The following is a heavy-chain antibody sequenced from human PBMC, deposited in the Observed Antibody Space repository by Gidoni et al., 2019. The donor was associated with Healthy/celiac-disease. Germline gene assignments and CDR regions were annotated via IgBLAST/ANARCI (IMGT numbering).Heavy chain of an antibody. V-gene: IGHV1-69*01. CDR1: GGTFSSYA. D-gene: IGHD3-22*01. J-gene: IGHJ4*02. Sequence: QVQLVLSGAEVKKPGSSVKVSCKASGGTFSSYAISWVRQATGQGLEWLVGIIPIFGTANDAQKFQGRVTITADESTITAYRERSSRRSEDTAVYYCAKRKYDSSGYDFDYWGQGTLVTVSS. CDR2: IIPIFGTA. CDR3: AKRKYDSSGYDFDY.